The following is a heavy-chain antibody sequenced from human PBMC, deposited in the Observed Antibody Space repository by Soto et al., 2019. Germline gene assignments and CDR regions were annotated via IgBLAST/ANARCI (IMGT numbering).Heavy chain of an antibody. V-gene: IGHV3-15*01. J-gene: IGHJ4*02. CDR1: GFTVNKAW. Sequence: EVQLVESGGGLVKPGGSLRLSCVASGFTVNKAWMSWVRQAPGKGLEWVGRIKSQGGGGTTDYAAPVEGRFIISREDSKDTLYLQMNSLNTEDTAVYYCATDLPNFGSGEFDYWGQGTLVTVSS. CDR2: IKSQGGGGTT. D-gene: IGHD3-10*01. CDR3: ATDLPNFGSGEFDY.